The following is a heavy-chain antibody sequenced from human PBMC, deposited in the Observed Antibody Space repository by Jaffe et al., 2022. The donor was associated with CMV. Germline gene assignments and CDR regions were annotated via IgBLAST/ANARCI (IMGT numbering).Heavy chain of an antibody. D-gene: IGHD3-22*01. V-gene: IGHV3-49*04. J-gene: IGHJ4*02. Sequence: VQLVESGGGLVQPGRSLRLSCTASGFTFGDYAVNWVRQAPGKGLEWLGFIRSKTSGGTTAYAASVEGRFTISRDDSQNIAYLQMNSLKTEDTAMFYCATSPGRGQYDPNGYYFLDYWGRGTLVTVSS. CDR3: ATSPGRGQYDPNGYYFLDY. CDR2: IRSKTSGGTT. CDR1: GFTFGDYA.